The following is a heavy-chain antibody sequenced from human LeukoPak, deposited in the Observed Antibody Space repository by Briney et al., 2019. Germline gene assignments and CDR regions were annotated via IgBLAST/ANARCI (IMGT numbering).Heavy chain of an antibody. Sequence: GGSLRLSCAASGFIFRNYTMNWVRQAPWKGLEWVSSISTGGSNIVYADSVKGRFTISRDIAKNSLYLQMNSLRAEDMAVYYCTRVLYYDSTGYFGLGYWGQGTLVTVSS. D-gene: IGHD3-22*01. J-gene: IGHJ4*02. V-gene: IGHV3-21*01. CDR1: GFIFRNYT. CDR2: ISTGGSNI. CDR3: TRVLYYDSTGYFGLGY.